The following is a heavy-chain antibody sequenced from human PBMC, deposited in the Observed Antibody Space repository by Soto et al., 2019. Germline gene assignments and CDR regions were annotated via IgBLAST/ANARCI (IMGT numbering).Heavy chain of an antibody. CDR3: ARGGFGYCSGGSCYPGH. CDR2: MNPNSGNT. Sequence: ASVKVSCKASGYTFTSYDINWVRQATGQGLEWMGWMNPNSGNTGYAQKFQGRVTMTRNTSISTAYMELSSLRSEDTAVYYCARGGFGYCSGGSCYPGHWGQGNLVTVSS. D-gene: IGHD2-15*01. V-gene: IGHV1-8*01. J-gene: IGHJ4*02. CDR1: GYTFTSYD.